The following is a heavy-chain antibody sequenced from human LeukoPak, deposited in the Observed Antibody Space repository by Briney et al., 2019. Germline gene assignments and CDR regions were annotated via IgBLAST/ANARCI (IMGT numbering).Heavy chain of an antibody. CDR3: VSLHRAYCGGDCRGFDY. V-gene: IGHV3-11*01. D-gene: IGHD2-21*02. Sequence: PGGSLRLSCAASGFTFSDYYMSWIRQAPGKGLEWVSYISSSGSTIYYADSVKGRFTISRDNAKNSLYLQMNSLRAEDTAVYYCVSLHRAYCGGDCRGFDYWGQGTLVTVSS. CDR1: GFTFSDYY. CDR2: ISSSGSTI. J-gene: IGHJ4*02.